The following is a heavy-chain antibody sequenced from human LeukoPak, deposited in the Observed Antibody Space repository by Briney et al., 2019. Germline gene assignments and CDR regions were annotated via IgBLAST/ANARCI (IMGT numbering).Heavy chain of an antibody. J-gene: IGHJ4*02. CDR3: AKYGSGSPRYPSDS. Sequence: GGSETLLCGACGYLLNNYDVIGPRLAPGKGLEWVSEITGSGAATYYADSVKGRFTTTRDNSKDTQSLQMNSLRAEDTAVYYCAKYGSGSPRYPSDSWGQGNLVTVSS. CDR2: ITGSGAAT. V-gene: IGHV3-23*01. D-gene: IGHD1-26*01. CDR1: GYLLNNYD.